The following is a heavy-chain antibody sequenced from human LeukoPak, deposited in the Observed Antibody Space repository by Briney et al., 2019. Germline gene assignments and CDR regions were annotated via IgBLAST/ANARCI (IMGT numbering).Heavy chain of an antibody. D-gene: IGHD2-15*01. CDR2: ISSSGRST. J-gene: IGHJ4*02. CDR1: GFTLSDYE. V-gene: IGHV3-48*03. CDR3: ARDPDCSGGRCSERGLDY. Sequence: GGSLRLSCAASGFTLSDYEMNWIRQAPGRGLEWVAYISSSGRSTYYADSVKGRFTISRDNTKNSLCLQMDSLRAEDTAVYYCARDPDCSGGRCSERGLDYWGQGTLVTVSS.